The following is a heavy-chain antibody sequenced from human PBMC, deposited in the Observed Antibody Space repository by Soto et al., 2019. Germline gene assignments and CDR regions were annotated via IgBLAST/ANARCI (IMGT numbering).Heavy chain of an antibody. CDR2: IRSKASGGTA. CDR1: VFTFGDYA. D-gene: IGHD3-10*01. Sequence: LRLSFTAAVFTFGDYAMSWVRQAPGKGLEWVGFIRSKASGGTAEYAASVKGRFTFSRDDSKSIAYLQMNSLRTEDTAIYYCTRDQPITPWGQGTMVTVSS. V-gene: IGHV3-49*04. J-gene: IGHJ3*01. CDR3: TRDQPITP.